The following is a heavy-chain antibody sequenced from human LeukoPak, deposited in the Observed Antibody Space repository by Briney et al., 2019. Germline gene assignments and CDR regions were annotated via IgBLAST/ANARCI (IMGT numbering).Heavy chain of an antibody. D-gene: IGHD3-22*01. J-gene: IGHJ5*02. Sequence: GGSLRLSCAASGFTFSSYAMHWVRQAPGKGLEWVAVISYDGSNKYYADSVKGRFTISRDNSKNSLYLQMNSLRAEDTAVYYCTLPTYYYDSSGYYPRPWGQGTLVTVSS. CDR1: GFTFSSYA. CDR2: ISYDGSNK. CDR3: TLPTYYYDSSGYYPRP. V-gene: IGHV3-30-3*01.